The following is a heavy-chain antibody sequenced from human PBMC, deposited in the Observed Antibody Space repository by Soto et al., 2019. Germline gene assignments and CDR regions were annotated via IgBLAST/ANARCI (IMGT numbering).Heavy chain of an antibody. D-gene: IGHD1-1*01. V-gene: IGHV3-23*01. Sequence: RQTTGKGLEWVSAISSSGDSPYYADSVKGRFTVSRDNSKNTLYLQMNSLRVEDTAIYYCARNTIPHPPYWGQGTLVTVSS. J-gene: IGHJ4*02. CDR2: ISSSGDSP. CDR3: ARNTIPHPPY.